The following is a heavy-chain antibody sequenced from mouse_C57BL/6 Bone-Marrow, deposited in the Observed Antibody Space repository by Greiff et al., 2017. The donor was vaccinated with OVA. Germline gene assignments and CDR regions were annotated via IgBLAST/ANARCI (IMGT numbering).Heavy chain of an antibody. Sequence: QVQLQQPGAELVKPGASVKMSCKASGYTFTSYWITWVKQRPGQGLEWIGDIYPGSGSTNYNEKFKSKATLTVDTSYSPAYMQLSSLTSEDSAVYYCASGGYYLYYYAMDYWGQGTSVTVSS. J-gene: IGHJ4*01. CDR2: IYPGSGST. CDR1: GYTFTSYW. V-gene: IGHV1-55*01. D-gene: IGHD2-3*01. CDR3: ASGGYYLYYYAMDY.